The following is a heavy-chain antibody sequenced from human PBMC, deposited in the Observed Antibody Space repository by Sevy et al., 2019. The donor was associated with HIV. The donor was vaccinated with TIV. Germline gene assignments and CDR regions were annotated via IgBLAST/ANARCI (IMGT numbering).Heavy chain of an antibody. CDR3: ARGVSVVVSLDAFDI. CDR1: GGSISSYY. Sequence: SETLSLTCSVSGGSISSYYWSWIRQPAGKGLEWIGRIYTRGSTNYNPSLKSRVTMSVDTSKNQFSLKLSSVTAADTAVYYCARGVSVVVSLDAFDIWGQGTMVTVSS. J-gene: IGHJ3*02. D-gene: IGHD3-22*01. CDR2: IYTRGST. V-gene: IGHV4-4*07.